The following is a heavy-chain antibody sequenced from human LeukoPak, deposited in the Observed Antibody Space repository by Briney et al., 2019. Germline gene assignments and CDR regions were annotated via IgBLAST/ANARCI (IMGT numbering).Heavy chain of an antibody. CDR2: IIPILGIA. D-gene: IGHD3-22*01. J-gene: IGHJ1*01. V-gene: IGHV1-69*10. CDR1: GGTFSSYA. Sequence: ASVKVSCKASGGTFSSYAISWVRQAPGQGLEWMGGIIPILGIANYAQKFQGRVTITADKSTSTAYMELSSLRSEDTAVYYCARVRPTYYYDSSGFSGEYFQHWGQGTLVTVSS. CDR3: ARVRPTYYYDSSGFSGEYFQH.